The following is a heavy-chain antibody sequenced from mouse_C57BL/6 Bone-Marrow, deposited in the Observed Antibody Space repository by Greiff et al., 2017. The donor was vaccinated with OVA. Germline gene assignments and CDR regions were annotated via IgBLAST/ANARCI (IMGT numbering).Heavy chain of an antibody. J-gene: IGHJ2*01. V-gene: IGHV5-6*01. D-gene: IGHD1-1*01. CDR3: ARQLLRFYFDY. Sequence: EVHLVESGGDLVKPGGSLKLSCAASGFTFSSYGMSWVRQTPDKRLEWVATISSGGSYTYYPDSVKGRFTISRDNAKNTLYLQMSSLKSEDTAMYYCARQLLRFYFDYWGQGTTLTVSS. CDR1: GFTFSSYG. CDR2: ISSGGSYT.